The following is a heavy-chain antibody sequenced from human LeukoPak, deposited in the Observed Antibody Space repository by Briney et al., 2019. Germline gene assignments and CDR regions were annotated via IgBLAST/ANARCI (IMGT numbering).Heavy chain of an antibody. CDR1: GGSISSYY. D-gene: IGHD1-26*01. CDR3: ARLIVGATVDWFDP. Sequence: SETLSLTCTVSGGSISSYYWSWIRQPPGKGLEWIGYIYYSGSTNYNPSLKSRVTISVDTSKNQFSLKLSSVTAADTAVYYCARLIVGATVDWFDPWGQGTLVTVSS. J-gene: IGHJ5*02. V-gene: IGHV4-59*01. CDR2: IYYSGST.